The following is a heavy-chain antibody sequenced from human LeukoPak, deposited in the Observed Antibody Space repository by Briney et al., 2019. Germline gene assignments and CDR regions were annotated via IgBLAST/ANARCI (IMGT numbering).Heavy chain of an antibody. CDR2: INPSGGST. CDR3: AREKEVAAMSSFDY. D-gene: IGHD2-15*01. V-gene: IGHV1-46*01. Sequence: ASVKVSCKASGYIFPSYYMHWVRQAPGQGVEWMGIINPSGGSTSYVQTFQGRVTMTRDTPTSTVYMELTSLRSEDTAVYYCAREKEVAAMSSFDYWGQGTLVTVSS. J-gene: IGHJ4*02. CDR1: GYIFPSYY.